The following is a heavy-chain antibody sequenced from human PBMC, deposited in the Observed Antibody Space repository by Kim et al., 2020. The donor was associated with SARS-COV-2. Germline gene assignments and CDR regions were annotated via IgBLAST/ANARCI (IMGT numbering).Heavy chain of an antibody. CDR1: GGSISSYY. D-gene: IGHD4-17*01. Sequence: SETLSLTCTVSGGSISSYYWSWIRQPPGKGLEWIGYIYYSGSTNYNPSLKSRVTISVDTSKNQFSLKLSSVTAADTAVYYCARAGYGGNFVDYWGQGTLVPVSS. J-gene: IGHJ4*02. CDR3: ARAGYGGNFVDY. CDR2: IYYSGST. V-gene: IGHV4-59*01.